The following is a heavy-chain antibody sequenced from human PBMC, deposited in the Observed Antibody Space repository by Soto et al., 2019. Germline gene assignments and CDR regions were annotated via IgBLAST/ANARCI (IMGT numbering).Heavy chain of an antibody. CDR2: ISASGDTT. Sequence: GGSLRLSCTVSGLSFSRHAMSWVRQAVGKGPEWVSVISASGDTTNYADSVKGSFTISGDISRSTVYLQMNSLRAEDTAVYHCGKMSGGGCYAVTDVWGKGTTVTVSS. CDR3: GKMSGGGCYAVTDV. D-gene: IGHD2-15*01. J-gene: IGHJ6*04. V-gene: IGHV3-23*01. CDR1: GLSFSRHA.